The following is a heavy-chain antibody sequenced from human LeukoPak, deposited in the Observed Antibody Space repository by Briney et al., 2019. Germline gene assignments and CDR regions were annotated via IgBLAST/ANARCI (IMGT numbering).Heavy chain of an antibody. D-gene: IGHD3-10*01. Sequence: PSETLSLTCAVYGGSFSGYYWSWIRQPPGKGLEWMGEINHSGSTNYNPSLKSRVTISVDTSKNQFSLKLSSVTAADTAVYYCARVSGPTVRGVTNWFDPWGQGTLVTVSS. V-gene: IGHV4-34*01. CDR2: INHSGST. J-gene: IGHJ5*02. CDR1: GGSFSGYY. CDR3: ARVSGPTVRGVTNWFDP.